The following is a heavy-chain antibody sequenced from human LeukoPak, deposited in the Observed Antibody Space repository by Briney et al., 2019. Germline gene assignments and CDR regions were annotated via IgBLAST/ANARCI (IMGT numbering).Heavy chain of an antibody. D-gene: IGHD2-2*01. CDR1: GGTFSSYA. CDR2: IIPILGIA. CDR3: ARGEVVPAAPFDY. Sequence: GASVKVSCKASGGTFSSYAISRVRQAPGQGLEWMGRIIPILGIANYAQKFQGRVTITADKSTSTAYMELSSLRSEDTAVYYCARGEVVPAAPFDYWGQGTLVTVSS. V-gene: IGHV1-69*04. J-gene: IGHJ4*02.